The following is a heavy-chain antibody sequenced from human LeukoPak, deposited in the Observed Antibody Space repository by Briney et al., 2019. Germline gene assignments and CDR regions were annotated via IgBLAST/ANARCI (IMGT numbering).Heavy chain of an antibody. CDR1: GGSISSSSYY. V-gene: IGHV4-39*07. CDR3: ARDFADTITVTGDVYYMDV. CDR2: IYYSGST. J-gene: IGHJ6*03. Sequence: NASETLSLTCTVSGGSISSSSYYWGWIRQPPGKGLEWIGSIYYSGSTNYNPSLKSRVTISIDTSKNQFSLKLNSVTAADTAVYYCARDFADTITVTGDVYYMDVWGKGTTVTVSS. D-gene: IGHD5-24*01.